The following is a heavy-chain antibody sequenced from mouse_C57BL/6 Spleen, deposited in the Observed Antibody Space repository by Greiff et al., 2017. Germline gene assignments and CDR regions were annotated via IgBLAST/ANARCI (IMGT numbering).Heavy chain of an antibody. Sequence: VQLKESGPELVKPGASVKISCKASGYSFTGYYMNWVKQSPEKSLEWIGEINPSTGGTTYNQKFKAKATLTVDKSSSTAYMQLKSLTSEDSAVYYCARSYGSSYGYFDVWGTGTTVTVSS. CDR3: ARSYGSSYGYFDV. CDR1: GYSFTGYY. J-gene: IGHJ1*03. V-gene: IGHV1-42*01. CDR2: INPSTGGT. D-gene: IGHD1-1*01.